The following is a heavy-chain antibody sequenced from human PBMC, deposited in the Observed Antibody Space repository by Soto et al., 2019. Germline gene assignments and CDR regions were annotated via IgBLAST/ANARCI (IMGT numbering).Heavy chain of an antibody. Sequence: SVKVSCKASGGTFSSYAISWVRQAPGQGLEWMGGINPGYGNTNYAQKFQGRVTITRDTSASTAYMELSSLRSEDTAVYYCARGRVRGGWFDPWGQGTLVTVSS. V-gene: IGHV1-69*05. J-gene: IGHJ5*02. CDR3: ARGRVRGGWFDP. D-gene: IGHD3-10*01. CDR2: INPGYGNT. CDR1: GGTFSSYA.